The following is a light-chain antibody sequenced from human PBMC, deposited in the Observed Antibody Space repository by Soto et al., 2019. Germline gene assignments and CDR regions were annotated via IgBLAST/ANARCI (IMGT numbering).Light chain of an antibody. CDR1: SSDVGGYNY. CDR2: EVS. Sequence: QSALTQPPSASGSPGQSVTISCTGTSSDVGGYNYVSWYQQHPGKAPKFMIYEVSKRPSGVSDRFSGSKSGNTASLTVSGLQAEAEADYYCTSYAGTSTWVFGGGTKVTVL. CDR3: TSYAGTSTWV. J-gene: IGLJ3*02. V-gene: IGLV2-8*01.